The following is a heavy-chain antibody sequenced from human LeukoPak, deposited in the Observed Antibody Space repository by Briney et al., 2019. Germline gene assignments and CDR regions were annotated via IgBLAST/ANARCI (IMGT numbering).Heavy chain of an antibody. CDR1: GFTFSNAW. D-gene: IGHD4/OR15-4a*01. CDR3: TADYGLDP. V-gene: IGHV3-15*01. CDR2: IKSKSSSGTT. Sequence: PGGSLRLSCAASGFTFSNAWMTWVRQAPGKGLEWVGRIKSKSSSGTTDYAAPVKGRFTISRDDSENTLYLQMNSLKIEDTGVYYCTADYGLDPWGQGTLVTVSS. J-gene: IGHJ5*02.